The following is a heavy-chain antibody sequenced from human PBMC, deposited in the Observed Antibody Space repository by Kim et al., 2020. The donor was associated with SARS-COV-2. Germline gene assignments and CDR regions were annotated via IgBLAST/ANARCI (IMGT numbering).Heavy chain of an antibody. CDR1: GDSISTDY. CDR3: ARGRVGIGY. CDR2: FYNSGSG. V-gene: IGHV4-59*12. D-gene: IGHD1-26*01. Sequence: SETLSLICTVSGDSISTDYWSWIRQPPGKGLEWIGYFYNSGSGNYNPSLKSRVTISVDTSRNQFSLSLTSLTAADTAVHYCARGRVGIGYWGQGTLVTVSS. J-gene: IGHJ4*02.